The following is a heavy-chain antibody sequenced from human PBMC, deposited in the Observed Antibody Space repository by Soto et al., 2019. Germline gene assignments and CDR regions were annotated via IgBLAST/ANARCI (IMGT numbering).Heavy chain of an antibody. CDR1: GYSFTSYW. V-gene: IGHV5-10-1*01. CDR3: ARLMRVPERLVGGYYYYYGMDV. D-gene: IGHD6-13*01. Sequence: GESLKISCKGSGYSFTSYWISWVRQMPGKGLEWMGRIDPSDSYTNYSPSFQGHVTISADKSISTAYLQWSSLKASDTAMYYCARLMRVPERLVGGYYYYYGMDVWGQGTTVTVSS. J-gene: IGHJ6*02. CDR2: IDPSDSYT.